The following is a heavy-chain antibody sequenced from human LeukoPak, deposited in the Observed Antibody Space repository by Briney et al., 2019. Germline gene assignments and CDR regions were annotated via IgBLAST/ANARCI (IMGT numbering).Heavy chain of an antibody. Sequence: GGSLRLSCAASGFTFSSYAMSWVRQAPGKGLAWISTVSASGNSTSYADSVKGRFTISRDNSKNALYLQVNSLRADDAALYYCAKSHYYGSGSIDYWGQGTLVTVSS. CDR1: GFTFSSYA. D-gene: IGHD3-10*01. CDR2: VSASGNST. V-gene: IGHV3-23*01. J-gene: IGHJ4*02. CDR3: AKSHYYGSGSIDY.